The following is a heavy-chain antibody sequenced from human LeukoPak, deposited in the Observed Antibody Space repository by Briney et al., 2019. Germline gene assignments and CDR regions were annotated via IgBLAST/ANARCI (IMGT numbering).Heavy chain of an antibody. V-gene: IGHV1-18*01. J-gene: IGHJ4*02. D-gene: IGHD5-24*01. CDR2: ISAYNGNT. CDR3: ARGRRDGYFDY. CDR1: GGTFSSYA. Sequence: ASVKVSCKASGGTFSSYAISWVRQAPGQGLEWMGWISAYNGNTNYAQKLQGRVTMTTDTSTSTAYMELRSLRSDDTAVYYCARGRRDGYFDYWGQGTLVTVSS.